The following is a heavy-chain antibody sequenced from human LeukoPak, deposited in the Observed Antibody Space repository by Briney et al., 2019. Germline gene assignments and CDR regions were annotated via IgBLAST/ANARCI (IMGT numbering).Heavy chain of an antibody. D-gene: IGHD2-21*02. CDR1: GFTFSSYT. CDR3: ARDRGAYCGGDCYLGFDY. CDR2: IAGSSGYI. J-gene: IGHJ4*01. V-gene: IGHV3-21*01. Sequence: RGSLRLSCAASGFTFSSYTMNWVRQAPGKGLEWVSSIAGSSGYISYADSVKGRFTISRDNAKKSLYLQMTSLAAEDTAVYYCARDRGAYCGGDCYLGFDYWGRGTLVTVSS.